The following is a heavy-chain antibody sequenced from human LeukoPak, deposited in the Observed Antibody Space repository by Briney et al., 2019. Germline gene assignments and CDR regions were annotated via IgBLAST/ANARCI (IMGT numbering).Heavy chain of an antibody. CDR1: GYTFTGYY. V-gene: IGHV1-69*13. CDR3: ARERIAAAGSCFDY. J-gene: IGHJ4*02. Sequence: ASVKVSCKASGYTFTGYYMHWVRQAPGQGLEWMGGIIPIFGTANYAQKFQGRVTITADESTSTAYMELSSLRSEDTAVYYCARERIAAAGSCFDYWGQGTLVTVSS. D-gene: IGHD6-13*01. CDR2: IIPIFGTA.